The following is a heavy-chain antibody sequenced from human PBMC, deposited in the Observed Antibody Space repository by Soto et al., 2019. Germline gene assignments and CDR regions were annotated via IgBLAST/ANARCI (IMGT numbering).Heavy chain of an antibody. D-gene: IGHD6-13*01. CDR2: IGTAGDT. J-gene: IGHJ4*02. V-gene: IGHV3-13*04. Sequence: EVQLVESGGGLVQPGGSLRLSCAASGFTFSRNDMHWVRQATGKGLEWVSAIGTAGDTYYPGSVKGRFTISRENAKNSLYLQMNSLRAGDTAVYYCARFAVGQLYDYWGQGTLVTVSS. CDR3: ARFAVGQLYDY. CDR1: GFTFSRND.